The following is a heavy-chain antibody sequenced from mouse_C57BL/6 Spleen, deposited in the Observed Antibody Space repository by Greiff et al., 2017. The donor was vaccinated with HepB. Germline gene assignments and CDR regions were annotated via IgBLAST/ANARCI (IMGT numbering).Heavy chain of an antibody. D-gene: IGHD1-1*01. CDR3: ARHTGDYFDY. Sequence: DVMLVESGGGLVQPGGSLKLSCAASGFTFSDYYMYWVRQTPEKRLEWVAYISNGGGSTYYPDTVKGRFTISRDNAKNTLYLQMSRLKSEDTAMYYCARHTGDYFDYWGQGTTLTVSS. V-gene: IGHV5-12*01. CDR2: ISNGGGST. J-gene: IGHJ2*01. CDR1: GFTFSDYY.